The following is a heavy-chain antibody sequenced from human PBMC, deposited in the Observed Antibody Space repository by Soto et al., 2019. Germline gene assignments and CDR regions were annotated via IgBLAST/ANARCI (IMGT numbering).Heavy chain of an antibody. CDR2: ISSYNGDT. D-gene: IGHD2-21*02. Sequence: GASVKVSCKASGYTFTRSGISWVRQAPGQGPEWMGRISSYNGDTNYAQTFQGRVTMTTDTSTSTAYMQMNSLRAEDTAVYYCAKGGGDYIIYYGMDVWGQGTTVTVSS. V-gene: IGHV1-18*01. CDR3: AKGGGDYIIYYGMDV. CDR1: GYTFTRSG. J-gene: IGHJ6*02.